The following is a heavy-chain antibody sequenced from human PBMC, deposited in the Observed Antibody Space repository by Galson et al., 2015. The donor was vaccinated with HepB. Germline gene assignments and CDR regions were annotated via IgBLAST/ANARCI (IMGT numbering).Heavy chain of an antibody. V-gene: IGHV4-38-2*01. CDR2: IYHSGNT. J-gene: IGHJ3*02. CDR1: GYSISSGYY. CDR3: AKRDDAFDI. Sequence: ETMSLTCAVSGYSISSGYYWGWIRQPPGKGLEWIGSIYHSGNTYYNPSLKSRVTISVDTSNNQFSLKLSSVTAADTAVYYCAKRDDAFDIWGQGTMVTVSS.